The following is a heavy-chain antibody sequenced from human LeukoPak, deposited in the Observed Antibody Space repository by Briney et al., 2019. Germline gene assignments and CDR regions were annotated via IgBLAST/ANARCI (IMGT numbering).Heavy chain of an antibody. CDR2: IIEKGNA. CDR1: GGSFSSYS. V-gene: IGHV4-34*01. D-gene: IGHD3-10*01. J-gene: IGHJ2*01. Sequence: PSETLSLTCALYGGSFSSYSWSWTWIRQTPEKGLEWIGEIIEKGNANYNPSLESRVTIDLDTSKNQFSLKLTSMTAADTAMYYCARGYYPPRWYFDLWGRGTLVTVSS. CDR3: ARGYYPPRWYFDL.